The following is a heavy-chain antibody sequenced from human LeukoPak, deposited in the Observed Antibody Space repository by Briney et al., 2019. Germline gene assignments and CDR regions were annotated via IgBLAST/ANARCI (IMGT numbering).Heavy chain of an antibody. D-gene: IGHD3-3*01. CDR2: ISYDGSNK. J-gene: IGHJ4*02. Sequence: GGSLRLSCAASGFTFSSYAMHWVRQAPGKGLEWVAVISYDGSNKYYADSVKGRFTISRDNSKNTLYLQMNSLRAEDTAVYYCAKASPHFRSGYRYYFDYWGQGTLVTVSS. V-gene: IGHV3-30*04. CDR3: AKASPHFRSGYRYYFDY. CDR1: GFTFSSYA.